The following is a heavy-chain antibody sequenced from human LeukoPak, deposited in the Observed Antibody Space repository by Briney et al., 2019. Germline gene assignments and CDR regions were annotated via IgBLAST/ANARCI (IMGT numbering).Heavy chain of an antibody. V-gene: IGHV1-69*06. J-gene: IGHJ4*02. CDR2: IIPIFGTA. CDR1: GGTFSSYA. Sequence: GASVKVSCKASGGTFSSYAISWVRQAPGQGLEWMGGIIPIFGTANYAQKFQGRVTITADKSTSTAYMELSSLRSEDTAVYYCARSGNQEMATIPGYFDYWGQGTLVTVSS. D-gene: IGHD5-24*01. CDR3: ARSGNQEMATIPGYFDY.